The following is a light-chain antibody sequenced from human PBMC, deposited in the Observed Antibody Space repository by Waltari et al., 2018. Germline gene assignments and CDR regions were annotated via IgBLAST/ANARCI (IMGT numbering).Light chain of an antibody. CDR3: QQRSNWPGKT. J-gene: IGKJ4*01. CDR1: QSVRRY. V-gene: IGKV3-11*01. CDR2: DAS. Sequence: EIVLTQSPATLSLSPGERATLSFRASQSVRRYLAWYQQNPGQAPRLLIYDASNRATGIPARFSGSGSGTDFTLTISSLEPEDFAVYYCQQRSNWPGKTFGGGTKVEIK.